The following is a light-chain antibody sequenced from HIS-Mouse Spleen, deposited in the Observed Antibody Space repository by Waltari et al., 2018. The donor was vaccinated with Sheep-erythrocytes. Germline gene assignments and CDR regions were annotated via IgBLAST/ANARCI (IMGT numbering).Light chain of an antibody. CDR1: QGISSW. Sequence: DIQMTQSPSSVSASVGDRVTITCRASQGISSWLGWYQQKPGKAPKLLIYDASNLETGVPSRFSGSGSGTDFTFTISSLQPEDIATYYCQQYDNLLTFGGGTKVEIK. V-gene: IGKV1-33*01. CDR3: QQYDNLLT. CDR2: DAS. J-gene: IGKJ4*01.